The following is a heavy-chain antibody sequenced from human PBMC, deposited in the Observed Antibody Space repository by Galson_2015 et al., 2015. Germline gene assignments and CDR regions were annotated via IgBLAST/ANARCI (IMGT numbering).Heavy chain of an antibody. V-gene: IGHV3-33*01. Sequence: SLRLSCAASGFTFSSYGMHWVRQAPGKGLEWVAVIWYDGSNKYYADSVKGRFTISRDNSKNTLYLQMNSLRAEDTAVYYCARGGVAGTGFDAFEIWGQGTMVTVSS. CDR2: IWYDGSNK. D-gene: IGHD6-19*01. CDR1: GFTFSSYG. CDR3: ARGGVAGTGFDAFEI. J-gene: IGHJ3*02.